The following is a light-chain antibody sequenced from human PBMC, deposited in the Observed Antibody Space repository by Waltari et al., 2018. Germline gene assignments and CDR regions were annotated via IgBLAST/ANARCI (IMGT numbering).Light chain of an antibody. J-gene: IGKJ4*01. V-gene: IGKV3-20*01. Sequence: ENVLTQSPGTLSFSPGDSATLSCRASHMVASNHIAWYQQRPGQAPRLLIFGASSRATGIPDRFSSSGSGTDFTLTISRLEPEDFAFYYCQHYGNSPQLTFAGGTRLEIK. CDR1: HMVASNH. CDR3: QHYGNSPQLT. CDR2: GAS.